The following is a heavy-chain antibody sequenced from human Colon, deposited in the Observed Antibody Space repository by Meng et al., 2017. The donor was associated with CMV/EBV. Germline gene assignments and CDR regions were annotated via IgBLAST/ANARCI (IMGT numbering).Heavy chain of an antibody. CDR3: ARTPDLGECSRASCSRIDY. Sequence: SETLSLTCTVSGDSISGYFWSWIRQPPGKGLEWIGYVYYSGTTNYNPSLKSRLTISLDTSKNQFSLKLNSVTAADTAVYYCARTPDLGECSRASCSRIDYWGQGTLVTVSS. V-gene: IGHV4-59*01. CDR2: VYYSGTT. D-gene: IGHD2-2*01. J-gene: IGHJ4*02. CDR1: GDSISGYF.